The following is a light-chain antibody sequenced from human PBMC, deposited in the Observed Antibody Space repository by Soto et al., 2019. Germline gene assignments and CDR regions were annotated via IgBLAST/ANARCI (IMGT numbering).Light chain of an antibody. CDR1: QSFSSNY. Sequence: DSVVTQSPGTLSLSPGEIATLACRASQSFSSNYLAWYQQKPGQAPRLLSHVASTRATGVPDRFSGRGSVTDFTLTVSRLEPEDFAVYHCQQECSLSWTFGQGNKVE. J-gene: IGKJ1*01. CDR3: QQECSLSWT. CDR2: VAS. V-gene: IGKV3-20*01.